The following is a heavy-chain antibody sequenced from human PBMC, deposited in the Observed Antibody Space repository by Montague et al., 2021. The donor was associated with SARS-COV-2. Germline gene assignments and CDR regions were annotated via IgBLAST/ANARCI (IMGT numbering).Heavy chain of an antibody. CDR1: GFSLSTSGMR. D-gene: IGHD3-9*01. V-gene: IGHV2-70*04. CDR3: ARSYYDILTAYYTPFDY. CDR2: IDWDDDK. Sequence: VKPTQTLPLTCTFSGFSLSTSGMRASWIRPPPGKALEWLARIDWDDDKFYSTSLKTRLTISKDTSKNQVVLTMTNMDPVDTATYYCARSYYDILTAYYTPFDYWGQGTLVTVSS. J-gene: IGHJ4*02.